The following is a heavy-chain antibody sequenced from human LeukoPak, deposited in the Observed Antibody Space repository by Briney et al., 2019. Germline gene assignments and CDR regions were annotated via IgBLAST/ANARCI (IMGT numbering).Heavy chain of an antibody. CDR2: INPSGGST. V-gene: IGHV1-46*01. Sequence: ASVKVSCKASGYTFTNYYMHWVRQAPGQGLEWMGIINPSGGSTSYARKFQGGVTMTRDTSTSTVYMELSSLRSEDTAVYYCARDGSGIDTEYYFDYWGQGTLVTVSS. CDR1: GYTFTNYY. J-gene: IGHJ4*02. D-gene: IGHD3-10*01. CDR3: ARDGSGIDTEYYFDY.